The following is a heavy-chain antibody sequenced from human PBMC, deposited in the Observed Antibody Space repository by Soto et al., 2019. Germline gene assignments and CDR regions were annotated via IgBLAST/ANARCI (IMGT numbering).Heavy chain of an antibody. Sequence: QVQLVQSGAEVKKPGSSVTVSCKASGGTFSSYTISWVRQAPGQGLEWMGGIIPIFGTANYAQKFQGSVTITADESTSTAYMELSSLRSEDTDVYYCARGNHRWLQLWYFDLWGRGTLVTVSS. CDR2: IIPIFGTA. CDR3: ARGNHRWLQLWYFDL. CDR1: GGTFSSYT. D-gene: IGHD5-12*01. J-gene: IGHJ2*01. V-gene: IGHV1-69*12.